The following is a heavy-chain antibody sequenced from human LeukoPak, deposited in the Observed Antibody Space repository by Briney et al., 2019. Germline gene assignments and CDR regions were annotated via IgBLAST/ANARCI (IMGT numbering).Heavy chain of an antibody. CDR1: GGTFSSYA. CDR3: ARDLLGATHPIDY. CDR2: IIPILGIA. D-gene: IGHD1-26*01. V-gene: IGHV1-69*04. J-gene: IGHJ4*02. Sequence: GASVTVSCKASGGTFSSYAISWVRQAPGQGLEWMGRIIPILGIANYAQKFQGRVTITADKSTSTAYMELSSLRSEDTAVYYCARDLLGATHPIDYWGQGTLVTVSS.